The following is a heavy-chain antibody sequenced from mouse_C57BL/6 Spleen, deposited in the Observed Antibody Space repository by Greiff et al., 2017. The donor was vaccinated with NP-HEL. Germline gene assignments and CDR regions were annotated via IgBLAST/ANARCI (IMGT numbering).Heavy chain of an antibody. J-gene: IGHJ2*01. CDR1: GYTFTSYW. D-gene: IGHD2-2*01. V-gene: IGHV1-53*01. CDR2: INPSNGGT. Sequence: QVQLKQPGTELVKPGASVKLSCKASGYTFTSYWMHWVKQRPGQGLEWIGNINPSNGGTNYNETFKSKATLTVDKSSSTAYMQLSSLTSEDSAVYYCARLRIYYGYDAFDYWGQGTTLTVSS. CDR3: ARLRIYYGYDAFDY.